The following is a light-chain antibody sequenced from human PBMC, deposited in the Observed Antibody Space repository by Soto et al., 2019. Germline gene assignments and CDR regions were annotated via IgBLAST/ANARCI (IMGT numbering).Light chain of an antibody. CDR1: SSNIGNNY. V-gene: IGLV1-51*01. CDR2: DNN. CDR3: SSYIPSNVDWV. Sequence: QSVLTQPPSVSAAPGQKVTISCSGSSSNIGNNYVSWYQHLPRTAPKLLIYDNNKRPSGIPDRFSGSKSGTSATLGITGLQTGDEADYYCSSYIPSNVDWVFGGGTKLTVL. J-gene: IGLJ3*02.